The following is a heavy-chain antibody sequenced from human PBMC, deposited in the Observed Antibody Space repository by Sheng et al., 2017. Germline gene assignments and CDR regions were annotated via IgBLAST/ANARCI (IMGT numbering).Heavy chain of an antibody. D-gene: IGHD3-3*01. CDR3: ARDVRFLEWLSHPPYYYYYGMDV. CDR2: ITNYNGNT. V-gene: IGHV1-18*04. Sequence: QVQLVQSGAEVKKPGSSVKVSCKASGYTFINYGISWVRQAPGQGLEWMGWITNYNGNTNYALKYQGRVTMTTDTSTNTAYMELSSLRSEDTAVYYCARDVRFLEWLSHPPYYYYYGMDVW. J-gene: IGHJ6*01. CDR1: GYTFINYG.